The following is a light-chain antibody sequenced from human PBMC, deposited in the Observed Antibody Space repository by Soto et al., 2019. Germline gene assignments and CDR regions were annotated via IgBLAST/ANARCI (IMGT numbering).Light chain of an antibody. J-gene: IGKJ1*01. Sequence: EIVLTQSPGTLSLSPGKRATLSCRASQSISSSYLAWYQQRPGQAPRLLIYGASSRATGIPDRFSGSGSGTEFTLTISRLEPEDFAVYYCQQYGSSSWTFVQGTKLDIK. CDR2: GAS. V-gene: IGKV3-20*01. CDR3: QQYGSSSWT. CDR1: QSISSSY.